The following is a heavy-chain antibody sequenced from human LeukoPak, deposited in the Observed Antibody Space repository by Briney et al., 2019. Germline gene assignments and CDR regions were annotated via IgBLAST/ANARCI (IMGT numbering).Heavy chain of an antibody. Sequence: GASVKVSCKASGYTFTGYYMHWVRQAPGQGLEWMGWINPNSGGTNYAQKFQGRVTMTRDTSISTAYMELSRLRSGDTAVYYCARDPRIAVAGTVWFDPWGQGTLVTVSS. CDR1: GYTFTGYY. V-gene: IGHV1-2*02. J-gene: IGHJ5*02. CDR2: INPNSGGT. CDR3: ARDPRIAVAGTVWFDP. D-gene: IGHD6-19*01.